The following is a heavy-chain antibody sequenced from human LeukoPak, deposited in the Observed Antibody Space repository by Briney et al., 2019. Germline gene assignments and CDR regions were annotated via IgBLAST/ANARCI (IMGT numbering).Heavy chain of an antibody. V-gene: IGHV3-15*01. CDR1: GLTFFNAW. J-gene: IGHJ4*02. Sequence: PGRSLRLSCAASGLTFFNAWMSWVRQAPGKGLEWVGRIKNKADGGTADYAAPVAGRFTISRDDSESTLYLQMNNLKTEDTAMYFCTTDPGDYADYWGRGTLVTVSS. CDR3: TTDPGDYADY. CDR2: IKNKADGGTA. D-gene: IGHD4-17*01.